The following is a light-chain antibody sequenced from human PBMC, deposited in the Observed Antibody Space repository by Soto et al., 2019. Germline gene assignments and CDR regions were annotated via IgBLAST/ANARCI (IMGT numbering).Light chain of an antibody. CDR3: QHYDHLPIT. V-gene: IGKV1-33*01. J-gene: IGKJ1*01. CDR2: DAS. Sequence: DIQMTQSPSSLSASVGYRVTITCQASQDITNYLNWYQQKPGRAPRLLLYDASSLETGVPSRFSGSGSGTDFTLTISSLQPEDVATYYCQHYDHLPITFGQGTKVDIK. CDR1: QDITNY.